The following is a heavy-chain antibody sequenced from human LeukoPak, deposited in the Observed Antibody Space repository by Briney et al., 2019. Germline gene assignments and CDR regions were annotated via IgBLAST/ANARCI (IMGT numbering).Heavy chain of an antibody. V-gene: IGHV3-48*01. J-gene: IGHJ6*02. Sequence: GGSLRLSCAASGFTFSSYSMNWVRQAPGKGLEWVSYISSRSSNIYYADSVKGRFTISRDNAKNSLYLQMNSLRVEDTAVYYCARIPGGYYYAMDVWGQGTTVTVSS. CDR1: GFTFSSYS. CDR3: ARIPGGYYYAMDV. CDR2: ISSRSSNI. D-gene: IGHD3-16*01.